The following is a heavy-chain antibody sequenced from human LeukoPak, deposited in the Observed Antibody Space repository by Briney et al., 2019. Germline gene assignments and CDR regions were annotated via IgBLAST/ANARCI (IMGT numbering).Heavy chain of an antibody. J-gene: IGHJ4*02. CDR3: ARVRRYYDSSGYPSRLFDY. Sequence: SETLSLTCTVSGGSISSYYWSWIRQSPGKGLEWIGYIYDSVNTNYNPSIESRVTISVDTSKKQFSLKLTSVTAADTAVYYCARVRRYYDSSGYPSRLFDYWGQGILVTVSS. D-gene: IGHD3-22*01. V-gene: IGHV4-59*01. CDR1: GGSISSYY. CDR2: IYDSVNT.